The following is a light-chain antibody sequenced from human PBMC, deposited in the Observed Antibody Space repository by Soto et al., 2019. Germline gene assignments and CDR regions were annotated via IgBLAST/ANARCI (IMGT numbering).Light chain of an antibody. CDR1: QSVGSD. Sequence: EIVMTQSPATLSVSPGERATLSCRASQSVGSDLAWYQQKPGQAPRLLIYVASTRTTGVPARFSGSGSGTEFTLTISSLQSEDFAVYYCQHYNHWPPWTFGQGTKVDNK. V-gene: IGKV3-15*01. CDR3: QHYNHWPPWT. J-gene: IGKJ1*01. CDR2: VAS.